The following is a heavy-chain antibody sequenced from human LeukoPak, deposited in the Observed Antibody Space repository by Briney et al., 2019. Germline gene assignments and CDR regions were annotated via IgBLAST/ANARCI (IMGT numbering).Heavy chain of an antibody. Sequence: PGGSLRLSCAASRFTFSSYAMHWVRQAPGKGLEWVAFIRYDGSNKYYADSVKGRFTISRDKSKNNLYLQMNSLRAEDTAVYYCAKRIAAAGTFDYWGQGTLVTVSS. CDR2: IRYDGSNK. V-gene: IGHV3-30*02. CDR3: AKRIAAAGTFDY. D-gene: IGHD6-13*01. J-gene: IGHJ4*02. CDR1: RFTFSSYA.